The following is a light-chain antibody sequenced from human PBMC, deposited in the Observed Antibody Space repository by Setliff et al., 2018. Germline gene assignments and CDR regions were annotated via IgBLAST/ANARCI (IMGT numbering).Light chain of an antibody. V-gene: IGLV2-14*01. J-gene: IGLJ1*01. CDR3: SSYSGSSTLV. CDR2: EVS. CDR1: SSDVGGYNY. Sequence: QSALPQPASVSGSPGQSITISCTGTSSDVGGYNYVSWYQQHPGKAPKLMIYEVSDRPSGVSNRFSGSRSGNTASLTISGLQAEDEADYYCSSYSGSSTLVFGTGTKVTVL.